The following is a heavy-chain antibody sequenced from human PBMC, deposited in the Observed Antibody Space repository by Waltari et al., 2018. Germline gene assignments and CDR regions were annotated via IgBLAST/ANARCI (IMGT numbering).Heavy chain of an antibody. D-gene: IGHD5-12*01. V-gene: IGHV4-39*01. CDR1: GVSITSNRHY. CDR3: ATYIGASVGTAAFDV. CDR2: MSYSGVT. Sequence: QLQLQESGPGLVKPSETLSLTCSVSGVSITSNRHYWGWIRQPPGQGLAWIATMSYSGVTYSSPSLESRVTVSRDTSKNQLSLKLVSVTAADTAVYYCATYIGASVGTAAFDVWGQGTMVTVSS. J-gene: IGHJ3*01.